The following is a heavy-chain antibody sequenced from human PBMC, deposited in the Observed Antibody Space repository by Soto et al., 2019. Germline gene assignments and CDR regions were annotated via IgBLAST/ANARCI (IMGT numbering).Heavy chain of an antibody. CDR2: INPSGGST. J-gene: IGHJ4*02. CDR1: GYTFTSYY. Sequence: ASVKVSCKASGYTFTSYYMHWVRQAPGQGFEWMGIINPSGGSTSYAQKFQGRVTMTRDTSTSTVYMELSSLRSEDTAVYYCARDLGYCSGGSCYYFDYWGQGTLVTVSS. CDR3: ARDLGYCSGGSCYYFDY. V-gene: IGHV1-46*01. D-gene: IGHD2-15*01.